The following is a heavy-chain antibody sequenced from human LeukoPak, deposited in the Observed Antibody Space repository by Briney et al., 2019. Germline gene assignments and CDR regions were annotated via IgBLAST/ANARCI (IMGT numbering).Heavy chain of an antibody. J-gene: IGHJ4*02. CDR2: INPNSGGT. CDR3: AREFYSSSWPGFDY. Sequence: ASVKVSCKASGYTFTVYYIHWMRQAPGQGLEWMGWINPNSGGTNYAQKFQGRVTVTRDTSISTAYMELSRLRSDDTAVYYCAREFYSSSWPGFDYWGQGTLVTVSS. CDR1: GYTFTVYY. V-gene: IGHV1-2*02. D-gene: IGHD6-13*01.